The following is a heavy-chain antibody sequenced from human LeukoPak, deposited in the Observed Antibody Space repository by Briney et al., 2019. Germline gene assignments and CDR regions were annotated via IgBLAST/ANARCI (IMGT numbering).Heavy chain of an antibody. J-gene: IGHJ4*02. CDR3: AKVVYPSIRHCSGGSCPPPGASDY. V-gene: IGHV3-23*01. CDR1: GFTFSSYA. CDR2: ISGSGGST. D-gene: IGHD2-15*01. Sequence: GGSLRLSCAASGFTFSSYAMSWVRQAPGKGLEWVSAISGSGGSTYYADSVKGRFTISRDNSKNTLYLQMNSLRAEDTAVYYCAKVVYPSIRHCSGGSCPPPGASDYWGQGTLVTVSS.